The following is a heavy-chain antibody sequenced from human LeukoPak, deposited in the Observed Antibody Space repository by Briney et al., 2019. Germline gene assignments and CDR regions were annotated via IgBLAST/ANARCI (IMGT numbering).Heavy chain of an antibody. Sequence: ASVKVSCKASGYTFTGYYMHWVRQAPGQGLEWMGWINPNSGGTNYAQKFQGRVTMTRDTSISTAYMELSRLRSDDTAVYYCARAYYDSSGYYYEGSVDYWGQGTLVTVSS. V-gene: IGHV1-2*02. CDR2: INPNSGGT. D-gene: IGHD3-22*01. CDR1: GYTFTGYY. CDR3: ARAYYDSSGYYYEGSVDY. J-gene: IGHJ4*02.